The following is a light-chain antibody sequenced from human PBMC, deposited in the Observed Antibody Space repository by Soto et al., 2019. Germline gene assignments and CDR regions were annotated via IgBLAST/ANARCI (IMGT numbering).Light chain of an antibody. Sequence: EVVMTQSPATLSVSPGERVTLSCRASQSVRGNLAWYQQKPGQTPRLLIYLTSTRATGIPARFSGSGSGTEFTLTISSLQSEDFAVYYCQQYNNWPLTFGGGTKVDIK. V-gene: IGKV3-15*01. CDR2: LTS. CDR3: QQYNNWPLT. CDR1: QSVRGN. J-gene: IGKJ4*01.